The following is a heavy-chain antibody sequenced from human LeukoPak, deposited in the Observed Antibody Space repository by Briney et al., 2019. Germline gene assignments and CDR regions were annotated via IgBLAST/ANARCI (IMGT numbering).Heavy chain of an antibody. D-gene: IGHD6-19*01. CDR3: AKSINSYSSGWDYFDY. V-gene: IGHV3-23*01. J-gene: IGHJ4*02. CDR1: GFTFSTYA. Sequence: GGSLRLSCAASGFTFSTYAMSWVRQAPGKGLEWVSAISGSGGSTYYADSVKGRFTISRDASKNTLYLQMNSLRAEDTAVYYCAKSINSYSSGWDYFDYWGQGTLVTVSS. CDR2: ISGSGGST.